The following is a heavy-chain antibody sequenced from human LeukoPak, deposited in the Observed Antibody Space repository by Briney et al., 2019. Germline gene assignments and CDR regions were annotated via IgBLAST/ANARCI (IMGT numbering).Heavy chain of an antibody. CDR3: ARGRVGAVANWFDP. J-gene: IGHJ5*02. CDR2: ISGSGGST. V-gene: IGHV3-23*01. CDR1: GFTFSSYA. Sequence: PGGSLRLSCAASGFTFSSYAMSWVRQAPGKGLEWVSAISGSGGSTYYADSVKGRFTISRDNSKNTLYLQMNSLRAEDTAVYYCARGRVGAVANWFDPWGQGTLVTVSS. D-gene: IGHD1-26*01.